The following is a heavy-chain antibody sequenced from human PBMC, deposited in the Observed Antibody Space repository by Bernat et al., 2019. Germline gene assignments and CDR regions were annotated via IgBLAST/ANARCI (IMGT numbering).Heavy chain of an antibody. CDR2: ISSSSSYT. CDR1: GFTFSDYY. J-gene: IGHJ5*02. Sequence: QVQLVESGGGVVQPGRSLRLSCAASGFTFSDYYMSWIRQAPGKGLEWVSYISSSSSYTNYADSVKGRFTISRDNAKNSLYLQMNSLRAEDTAVYYCARALFIAAAGTGWFDPWGQGTLVTVSS. D-gene: IGHD6-13*01. CDR3: ARALFIAAAGTGWFDP. V-gene: IGHV3-11*05.